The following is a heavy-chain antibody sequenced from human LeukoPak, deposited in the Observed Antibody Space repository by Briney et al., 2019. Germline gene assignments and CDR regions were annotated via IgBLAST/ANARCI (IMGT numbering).Heavy chain of an antibody. CDR2: ISAYNGNT. V-gene: IGHV1-18*01. Sequence: ASVKVSCKASGYTFTSYGISWVRQAPGQGLEWMGWISAYNGNTNYAQKLQGRVTMTTDTSTSTAYMELRSLRSDDTAVYYCARSLARYCSGGSCYPGDYWGQGTLVTVSS. CDR1: GYTFTSYG. D-gene: IGHD2-15*01. J-gene: IGHJ4*02. CDR3: ARSLARYCSGGSCYPGDY.